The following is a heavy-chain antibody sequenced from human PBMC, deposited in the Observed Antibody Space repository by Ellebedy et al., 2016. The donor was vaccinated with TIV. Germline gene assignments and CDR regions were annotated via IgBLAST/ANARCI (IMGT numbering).Heavy chain of an antibody. V-gene: IGHV3-9*01. D-gene: IGHD2-8*01. Sequence: SLKISCAASGFTFDDYAMHWVRQAPGKGLEWVSGISWNSNSIGYAGSVEGRFTISRENAKNSLYLQMNSLSAEDTALYYCAKDEEIGCTIGVCYSLDSWGQGTLVTVSS. J-gene: IGHJ4*02. CDR1: GFTFDDYA. CDR2: ISWNSNSI. CDR3: AKDEEIGCTIGVCYSLDS.